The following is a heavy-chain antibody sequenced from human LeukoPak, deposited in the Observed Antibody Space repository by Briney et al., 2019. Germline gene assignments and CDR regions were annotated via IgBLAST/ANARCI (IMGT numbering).Heavy chain of an antibody. CDR1: GFTFSSYG. Sequence: GRSLRLSCAASGFTFSSYGMHWVRQAPGKGLEWVAVIAYDGSNKYYADSVKGRFTISRDNSKNTLYLQMNSLRAEDTAVYYCAKDGTRGRGLLWFGELLLSGFDYWGQGTLVTVSS. CDR3: AKDGTRGRGLLWFGELLLSGFDY. D-gene: IGHD3-10*01. V-gene: IGHV3-30*18. J-gene: IGHJ4*02. CDR2: IAYDGSNK.